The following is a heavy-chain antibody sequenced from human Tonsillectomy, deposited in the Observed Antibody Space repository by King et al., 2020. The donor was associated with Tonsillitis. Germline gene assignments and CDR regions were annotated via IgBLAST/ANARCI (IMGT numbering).Heavy chain of an antibody. Sequence: VQLVESGGGLVKPGGALRPSCAAPGFSFSNAWMSWVRQVPGKGLEWGGRIKSKTEGGATDYAAPVKGRFTISRDESKNTLYLQMNSLKTEDTAVYYCTIDIRGAYDIWGQGTMVTVSS. CDR3: TIDIRGAYDI. J-gene: IGHJ3*02. D-gene: IGHD3-9*01. CDR1: GFSFSNAW. V-gene: IGHV3-15*01. CDR2: IKSKTEGGAT.